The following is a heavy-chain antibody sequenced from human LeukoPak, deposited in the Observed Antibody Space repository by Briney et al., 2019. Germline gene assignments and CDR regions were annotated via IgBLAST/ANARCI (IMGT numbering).Heavy chain of an antibody. V-gene: IGHV3-30*04. CDR2: IAYDGSNQ. J-gene: IGHJ4*02. D-gene: IGHD2-21*01. CDR1: GFMFSSYA. Sequence: GGSLRLSCAASGFMFSSYAMHWVRQAPGKGLEWVAVIAYDGSNQYYADSVKGRFSISRDNSKNTLYLQMDSLRGEDTAVYYCAKDFRIGYSAHFDYWGQGALVTVSS. CDR3: AKDFRIGYSAHFDY.